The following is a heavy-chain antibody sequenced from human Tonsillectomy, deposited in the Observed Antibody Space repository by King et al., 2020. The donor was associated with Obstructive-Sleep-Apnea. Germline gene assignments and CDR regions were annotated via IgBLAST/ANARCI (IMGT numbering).Heavy chain of an antibody. CDR2: IKQDGSVK. CDR1: GFTFSSYW. V-gene: IGHV3-7*01. D-gene: IGHD3-16*01. J-gene: IGHJ4*02. CDR3: AREYWGPDY. Sequence: VQLVESGGGLVQPGGSVRLSCGASGFTFSSYWMTWVRQAPGKGLEWVANIKQDGSVKNYEDSVKGRFTISRDNAKKSVFLQMNSLTAEDTAEYYCAREYWGPDYWGQGTLVTVSS.